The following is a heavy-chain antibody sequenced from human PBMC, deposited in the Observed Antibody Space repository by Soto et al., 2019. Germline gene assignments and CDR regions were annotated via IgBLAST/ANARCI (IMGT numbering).Heavy chain of an antibody. CDR2: IYYSGST. D-gene: IGHD6-13*01. V-gene: IGHV4-39*01. CDR3: ARHEGYSSSFGVY. CDR1: GGSISSSSYY. Sequence: SETLSLTCTVSGGSISSSSYYWGWIRQPPGKGLEWIGSIYYSGSTYYNQSLKSRVTISVDTSKNQISLKLSSVTAADTAVYYCARHEGYSSSFGVYWGQGTLVTSPQ. J-gene: IGHJ4*02.